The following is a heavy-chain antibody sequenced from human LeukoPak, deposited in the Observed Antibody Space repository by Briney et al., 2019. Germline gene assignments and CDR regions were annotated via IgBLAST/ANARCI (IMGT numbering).Heavy chain of an antibody. CDR3: AKDLAYQLLSYYYGMDV. Sequence: HPGGSLRLSCAASGFTFSSYGMHWVRQAPGKGLEWVAVISYDGSNKYDADSVKGRFTISRDNSKNTLYLQMNSLRAEDTAVYYCAKDLAYQLLSYYYGMDVWGQGTTVTVSS. CDR1: GFTFSSYG. D-gene: IGHD2-2*01. J-gene: IGHJ6*02. CDR2: ISYDGSNK. V-gene: IGHV3-30*18.